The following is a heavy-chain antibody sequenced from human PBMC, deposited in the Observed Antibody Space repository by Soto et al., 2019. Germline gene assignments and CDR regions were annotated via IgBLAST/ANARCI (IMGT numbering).Heavy chain of an antibody. J-gene: IGHJ4*02. V-gene: IGHV1-18*01. CDR2: ISPNSGAT. D-gene: IGHD6-25*01. CDR3: VIEMWTRSGPQNFFDY. Sequence: QVQLVQSEGELRQPGASVTVSCRASGYTFTSYGIIWVRQAPGQGFEWMGYISPNSGATTYAQNLQGRLTLTTDTSTSTAYMELRSLSSDDTAIYYCVIEMWTRSGPQNFFDYWGLGALVTVSS. CDR1: GYTFTSYG.